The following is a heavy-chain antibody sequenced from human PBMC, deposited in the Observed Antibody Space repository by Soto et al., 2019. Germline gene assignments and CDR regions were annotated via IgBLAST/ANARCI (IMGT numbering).Heavy chain of an antibody. CDR1: GYTLTELS. D-gene: IGHD4-4*01. V-gene: IGHV1-24*01. CDR2: FDPEDGET. J-gene: IGHJ6*02. Sequence: SVKVSCKVSGYTLTELSMHWVRQAPGKGLEWMGGFDPEDGETIYAQKFQGRVTMTEDTSTDTAYMELSSLRSEDTAVYYCATFDYSNYYYYYGMDVWGQGTTVTVSS. CDR3: ATFDYSNYYYYYGMDV.